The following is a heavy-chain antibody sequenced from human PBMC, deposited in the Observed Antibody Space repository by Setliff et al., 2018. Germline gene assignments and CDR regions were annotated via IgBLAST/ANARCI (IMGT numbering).Heavy chain of an antibody. CDR2: IYTSWST. J-gene: IGHJ5*02. Sequence: ASETLSLTCTVSGDSISSRRSYWGWFRPPAGMGLEWLGQIYTSWSTNYNPSLKSRVTLSLDTSKNQFSLKLSSVTAADTAVYYCARAHTWSSPNDNSGYPGWFDPWGQGTLVTVSS. CDR3: ARAHTWSSPNDNSGYPGWFDP. V-gene: IGHV4-61*09. D-gene: IGHD3-22*01. CDR1: GDSISSRRSY.